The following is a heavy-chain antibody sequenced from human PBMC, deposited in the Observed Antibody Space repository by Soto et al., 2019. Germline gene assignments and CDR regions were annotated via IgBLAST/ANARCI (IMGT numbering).Heavy chain of an antibody. CDR3: AHRRPHYGDWNHGYFDY. Sequence: QITLKESGPTLVTPTQTLTLTCTFSGFSLTTSGVGVGWIRQPPGKALEFLVFIYWDDDKRCSPSLRSRLTITKDASKSQVVLTLANMDPVDTATYYCAHRRPHYGDWNHGYFDYWGQGTLVTVSS. CDR2: IYWDDDK. J-gene: IGHJ4*02. V-gene: IGHV2-5*02. D-gene: IGHD4-17*01. CDR1: GFSLTTSGVG.